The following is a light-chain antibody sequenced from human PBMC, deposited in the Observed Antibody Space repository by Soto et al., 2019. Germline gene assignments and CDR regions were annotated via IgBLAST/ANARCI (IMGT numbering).Light chain of an antibody. CDR2: AAF. CDR1: QVISNS. Sequence: DVQMTQSPSSVSASVGDRVTLTWRASQVISNSLAWYQQKPGKAPRLLIYAAFNLQGGVPSRFSGSGSGTDFFLTISSLQPEDFATYYCQQAYIFPFSFGGGTKVDI. CDR3: QQAYIFPFS. J-gene: IGKJ4*01. V-gene: IGKV1-12*02.